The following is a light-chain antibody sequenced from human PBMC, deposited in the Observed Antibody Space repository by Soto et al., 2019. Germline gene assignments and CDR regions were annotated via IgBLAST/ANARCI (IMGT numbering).Light chain of an antibody. CDR2: DAS. Sequence: EVVLTQSPDTVPLSPGERATLSCRASQSVSSYLAWYQQKPGQAPRLLIYDASNRATGIPARFSGSGSGTDFTLTISSLEPEDFAVYYCQQRSNWPPITFGQGTRLEIK. CDR3: QQRSNWPPIT. CDR1: QSVSSY. V-gene: IGKV3-11*01. J-gene: IGKJ5*01.